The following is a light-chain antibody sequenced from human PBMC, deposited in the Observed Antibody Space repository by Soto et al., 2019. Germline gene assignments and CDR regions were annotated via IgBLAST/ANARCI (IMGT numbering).Light chain of an antibody. J-gene: IGLJ3*02. CDR1: SSDVGGYNY. CDR2: EVS. V-gene: IGLV2-14*01. CDR3: SSYTSSSIWV. Sequence: QSALTQPASVSGSPGQSITNSCTGTSSDVGGYNYVSWYQQHPGKAPKLMIYEVSNRPSGVSNRFSGSKSGNTASLTISGLQAEDEADYYCSSYTSSSIWVFGGGTKVTVL.